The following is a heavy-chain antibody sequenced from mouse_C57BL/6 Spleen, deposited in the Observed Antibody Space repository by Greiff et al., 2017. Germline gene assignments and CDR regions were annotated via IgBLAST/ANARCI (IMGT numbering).Heavy chain of an antibody. J-gene: IGHJ2*01. V-gene: IGHV1-82*01. CDR3: ARWGDYGSGKYYFDY. CDR1: GYAFSSSW. D-gene: IGHD1-1*01. Sequence: QVQLQQSGPELVKPGASVKISCKASGYAFSSSWMNWVKQRPGKGLEWIGRIYPGDGDTNYKGKFKGKATLTADKSSSTAYMQLSSLTSEDSAVYVCARWGDYGSGKYYFDYWGQGTTLTVSS. CDR2: IYPGDGDT.